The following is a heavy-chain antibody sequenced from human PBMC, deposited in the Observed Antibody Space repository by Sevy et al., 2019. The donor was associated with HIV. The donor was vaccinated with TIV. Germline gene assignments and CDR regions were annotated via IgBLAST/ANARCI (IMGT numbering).Heavy chain of an antibody. CDR2: IDSGGST. CDR3: AGRYSGNYYGAFDI. D-gene: IGHD1-26*01. Sequence: QLGGSLRLSCAASGFTVSSNYMSWVRQAPGKGLEWVSVIDSGGSTYYADSVKGRFTISRDNSKNTLYLQMNSLRAEDTAMYYCAGRYSGNYYGAFDIWGHGTMVTVSS. J-gene: IGHJ3*02. CDR1: GFTVSSNY. V-gene: IGHV3-53*01.